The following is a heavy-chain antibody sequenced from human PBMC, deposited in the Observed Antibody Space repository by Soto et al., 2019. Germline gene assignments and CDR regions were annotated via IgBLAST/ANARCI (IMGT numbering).Heavy chain of an antibody. CDR2: INPSGGST. V-gene: IGHV1-46*01. D-gene: IGHD3-10*01. Sequence: ASVKVSCKASGYTFTSYYMHWVRQAPGQGLEWMGIINPSGGSTSYAQKFQGRVTMTRDTSTSTVYMELSSLRSEDTAVYYCASTMVRGVIIRGYYYGMDVWGQGTTVTVSS. J-gene: IGHJ6*02. CDR3: ASTMVRGVIIRGYYYGMDV. CDR1: GYTFTSYY.